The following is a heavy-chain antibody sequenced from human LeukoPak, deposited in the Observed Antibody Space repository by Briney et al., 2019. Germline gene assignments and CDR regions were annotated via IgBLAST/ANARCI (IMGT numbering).Heavy chain of an antibody. CDR3: ARQAGRRYFDY. Sequence: ASETLSLTCTVSGGSISSGDYYWSWIRQPPGKGLEWIGSIYYSGSTYYNPSLKSRVTISVDTSKNQFSLKLSSVTAADTAVYYCARQAGRRYFDYWGQGTLVTVSS. V-gene: IGHV4-39*01. CDR1: GGSISSGDYY. CDR2: IYYSGST. J-gene: IGHJ4*02.